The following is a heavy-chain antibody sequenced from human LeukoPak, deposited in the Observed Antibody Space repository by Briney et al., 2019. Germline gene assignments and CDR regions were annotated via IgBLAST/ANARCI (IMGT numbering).Heavy chain of an antibody. CDR3: ARDPESSSFDL. V-gene: IGHV3-7*01. CDR2: IDQGGSVR. D-gene: IGHD6-13*01. CDR1: GFSFSTSW. Sequence: GGSLRLSCAASGFSFSTSWMGWVRQTPEKGLEFVANIDQGGSVRNYMDSLKGRCTISRDNAKKSLYLEINSLRADDTAVYYCARDPESSSFDLWGRGALVTVSS. J-gene: IGHJ4*02.